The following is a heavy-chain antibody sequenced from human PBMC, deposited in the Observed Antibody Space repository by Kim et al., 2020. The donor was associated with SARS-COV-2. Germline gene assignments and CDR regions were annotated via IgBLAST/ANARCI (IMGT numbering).Heavy chain of an antibody. CDR3: ARGVGVNTYYYYGMDA. D-gene: IGHD3-22*01. CDR2: INSDGSST. J-gene: IGHJ6*01. CDR1: GFTFSSYW. Sequence: GGSLRLSCAASGFTFSSYWMHWVRQAPGKGLVWVSRINSDGSSTSYADSVKGRITISRDNAKNTLYLQMNSLRAEATAVYYCARGVGVNTYYYYGMDAWGHESTLAVSS. V-gene: IGHV3-74*01.